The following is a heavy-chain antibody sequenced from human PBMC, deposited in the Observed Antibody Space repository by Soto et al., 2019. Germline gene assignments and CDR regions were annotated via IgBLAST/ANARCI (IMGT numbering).Heavy chain of an antibody. CDR3: ARDMLSVVPRANDAFDV. CDR2: INPDNGNT. V-gene: IGHV1-3*01. D-gene: IGHD6-6*01. J-gene: IGHJ3*01. Sequence: QVQLVQSGAEVRKPGASVNISCRASGFSFSDNLINWVRQAPGQGLEWMGWINPDNGNTGYSETFQGRVTISRYSSASIAYVEVSDLTSEETAVYYCARDMLSVVPRANDAFDVWGQGTMVTVSS. CDR1: GFSFSDNL.